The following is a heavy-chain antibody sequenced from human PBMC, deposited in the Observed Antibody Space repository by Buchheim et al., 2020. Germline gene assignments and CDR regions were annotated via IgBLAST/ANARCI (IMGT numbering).Heavy chain of an antibody. CDR2: ISYDGSNK. J-gene: IGHJ4*02. V-gene: IGHV3-30-3*01. CDR3: ARGGYSSSWYKFDY. Sequence: QVQLVESGGGVVQPGRSLRLSCAASGFTFSSYAMHWVRQAPGKGLEWVAVISYDGSNKYYADSVKGRFTISRDNSKKTRYLQMNSLRAEDTAVYYCARGGYSSSWYKFDYWGQGTL. CDR1: GFTFSSYA. D-gene: IGHD6-13*01.